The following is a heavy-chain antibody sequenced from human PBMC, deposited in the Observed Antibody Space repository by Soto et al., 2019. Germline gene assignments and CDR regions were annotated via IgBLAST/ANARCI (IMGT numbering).Heavy chain of an antibody. J-gene: IGHJ3*01. CDR1: QFVFSNSW. D-gene: IGHD1-1*01. CDR3: ARAYKWRQMSLNVFDL. Sequence: PGGSMRLSCAASQFVFSNSWMHWVRQVQGKGLIWVSRISADGSAATYTDSVKGRFTISRDNTRNTLYLDMNSLRVDDTAIYYCARAYKWRQMSLNVFDLWGQGTMVTVSS. CDR2: ISADGSAA. V-gene: IGHV3-74*01.